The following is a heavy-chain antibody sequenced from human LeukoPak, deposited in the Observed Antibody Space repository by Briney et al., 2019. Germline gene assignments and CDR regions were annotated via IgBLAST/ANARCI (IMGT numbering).Heavy chain of an antibody. Sequence: GGSLRLSCAASGFTFSGFWMHWVRQAPGKGLVWVSCISFDGSDATYADSVKGRFTISRDNSKNTLYLQMNSLRAEDTAVYYCAKDEGDYGLFDYWGQGTLVTVSS. D-gene: IGHD4-17*01. CDR3: AKDEGDYGLFDY. CDR1: GFTFSGFW. J-gene: IGHJ4*02. V-gene: IGHV3-74*01. CDR2: ISFDGSDA.